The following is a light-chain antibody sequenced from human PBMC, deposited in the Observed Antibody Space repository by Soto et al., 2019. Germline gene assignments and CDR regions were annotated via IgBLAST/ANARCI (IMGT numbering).Light chain of an antibody. J-gene: IGKJ1*01. CDR2: DAS. Sequence: DIKMTQSPSPLSASVGDRVTITCRASQSISSWLAWYQQKPGKAPKLLIYDASSLESGVPSRFSGSGSGTEFTLTISSLQPDDFATYYCQQYNSYSRTFGQGTKVDIK. V-gene: IGKV1-5*01. CDR3: QQYNSYSRT. CDR1: QSISSW.